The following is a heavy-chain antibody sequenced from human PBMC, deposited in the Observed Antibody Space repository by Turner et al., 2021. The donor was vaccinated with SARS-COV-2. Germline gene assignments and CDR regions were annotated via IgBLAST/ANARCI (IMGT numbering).Heavy chain of an antibody. CDR2: IRSSSRYI. D-gene: IGHD3-22*01. CDR3: AGDSPHYYDSSGYYKDAFDI. J-gene: IGHJ3*02. Sequence: EVQLVESGGGLVKPGGSLILSCAASVFTFIGYSMNWVRRAPGKGLEWVSSIRSSSRYIYHADSVKGRFTISRDNAKNSMYLQMNSLRAEDTAVYYGAGDSPHYYDSSGYYKDAFDIWGQGTMVTVSS. V-gene: IGHV3-21*01. CDR1: VFTFIGYS.